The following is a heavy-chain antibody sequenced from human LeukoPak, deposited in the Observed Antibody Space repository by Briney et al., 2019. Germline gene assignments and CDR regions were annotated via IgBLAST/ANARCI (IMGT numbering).Heavy chain of an antibody. D-gene: IGHD3-10*01. CDR3: AKARHAYYGSGSHRRGPIDY. CDR2: INGSGGST. V-gene: IGHV3-23*01. CDR1: GFTFSSYA. Sequence: VGSLRLSCAASGFTFSSYAMSWVRQAPGKGLEWVSAINGSGGSTYYADSVKGRFTISRDNSKNTLYLQMNSLRAEDTAVYYCAKARHAYYGSGSHRRGPIDYWGQGTLVTVSS. J-gene: IGHJ4*02.